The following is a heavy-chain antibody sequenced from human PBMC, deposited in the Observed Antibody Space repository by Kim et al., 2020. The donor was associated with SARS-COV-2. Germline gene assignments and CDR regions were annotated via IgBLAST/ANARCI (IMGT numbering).Heavy chain of an antibody. J-gene: IGHJ4*02. CDR3: ARLGGPGYFDWLRYFDY. CDR2: IYPGYSDT. D-gene: IGHD3-9*01. Sequence: GESLKISCKGSGYSFTSYWIGWVRQMPGKGLEWMGIIYPGYSDTRYSPSFQGQVTISADKSISTAYLQWSSLKASDTAMYYCARLGGPGYFDWLRYFDYWGQGTLVTVSS. V-gene: IGHV5-51*01. CDR1: GYSFTSYW.